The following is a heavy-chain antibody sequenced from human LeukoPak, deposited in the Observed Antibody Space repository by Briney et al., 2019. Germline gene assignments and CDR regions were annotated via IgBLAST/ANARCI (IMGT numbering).Heavy chain of an antibody. D-gene: IGHD1-26*01. CDR3: ARDRGSSGAFDI. CDR2: ISSSGSTI. CDR1: GFTFSSYE. V-gene: IGHV3-48*03. J-gene: IGHJ3*02. Sequence: PGGSLRLSCAASGFTFSSYEMNWVRQAPGKGLEWVSYISSSGSTIYYADSVKGRFTISRDNAKNSLYLQMNSLRAEDTALYYCARDRGSSGAFDIWGQGTMVTVSS.